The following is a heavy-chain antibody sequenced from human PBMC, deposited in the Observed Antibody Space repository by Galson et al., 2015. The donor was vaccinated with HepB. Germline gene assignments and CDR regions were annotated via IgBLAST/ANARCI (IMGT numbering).Heavy chain of an antibody. Sequence: TLSLTCTVSGGSISSGYYWGWIRQPPGKGLEWIGSIYHSGSTYYNPSLKSRVTISVDTSKNQFSLKLSSVTAADTAVYYCARERRNSRDGYNWWGQGTLVTVSS. CDR3: ARERRNSRDGYNW. V-gene: IGHV4-38-2*02. D-gene: IGHD5-24*01. CDR2: IYHSGST. J-gene: IGHJ4*02. CDR1: GGSISSGYY.